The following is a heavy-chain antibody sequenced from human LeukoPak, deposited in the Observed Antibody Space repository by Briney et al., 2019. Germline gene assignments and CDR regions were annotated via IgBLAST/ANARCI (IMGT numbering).Heavy chain of an antibody. CDR2: ISGTSSLI. J-gene: IGHJ4*02. D-gene: IGHD6-19*01. CDR1: GFTFSTYS. Sequence: GGSLRLSCAASGFTFSTYSMNWVRQAPGKGLEWVSYISGTSSLIYYADSVKGRFTISRDNAKNSLYLQMNSLGAEDTAVYYCAKDLRAVANSYDFDSWGQGTLVTVSS. V-gene: IGHV3-48*01. CDR3: AKDLRAVANSYDFDS.